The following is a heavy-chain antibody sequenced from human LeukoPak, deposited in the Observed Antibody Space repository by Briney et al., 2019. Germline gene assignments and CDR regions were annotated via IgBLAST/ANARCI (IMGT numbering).Heavy chain of an antibody. CDR2: VFYSGRT. V-gene: IGHV4-39*01. CDR1: GGSISSSSYY. J-gene: IGHJ5*02. Sequence: SETLSLTCTVSGGSISSSSYYWGWIRQPPGKGLEWIGSVFYSGRTYYNPSLKSRVTIFVDPSKNQFSLNLRSVTAADTAVYYCARHERCSSINCIYNWFDPWGQGTLVIVSS. CDR3: ARHERCSSINCIYNWFDP. D-gene: IGHD2-2*01.